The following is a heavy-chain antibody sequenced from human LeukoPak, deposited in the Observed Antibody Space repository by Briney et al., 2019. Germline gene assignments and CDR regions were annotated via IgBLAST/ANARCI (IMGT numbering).Heavy chain of an antibody. Sequence: GGSLRLSCAASGSTFSSYWMSWVRQAPGKGLEWVANIKQDGSEKYYVDSVKGRFTISRDNAKNSLYLQMNSLRAEDTAVYYCARDQTSPALSLFQKRYYFDYWGQGTLVTVSS. CDR2: IKQDGSEK. V-gene: IGHV3-7*01. CDR3: ARDQTSPALSLFQKRYYFDY. J-gene: IGHJ4*02. D-gene: IGHD2-21*01. CDR1: GSTFSSYW.